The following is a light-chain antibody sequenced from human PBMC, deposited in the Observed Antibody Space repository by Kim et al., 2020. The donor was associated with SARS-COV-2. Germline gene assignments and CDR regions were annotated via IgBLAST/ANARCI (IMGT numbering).Light chain of an antibody. CDR1: QGINSY. Sequence: IQLTQSPSSLSASVGDRVTITCRASQGINSYLAWYQQKPGKAPKLLISSASTLEGGVPSRFSGSGSGTDFSLTISSLQPEDSATYYCHQLSSYPLTFSGGTKVDIK. V-gene: IGKV1-9*01. J-gene: IGKJ4*01. CDR2: SAS. CDR3: HQLSSYPLT.